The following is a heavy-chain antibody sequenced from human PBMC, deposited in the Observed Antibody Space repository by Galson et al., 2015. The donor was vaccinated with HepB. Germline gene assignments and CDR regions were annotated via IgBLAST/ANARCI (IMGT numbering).Heavy chain of an antibody. Sequence: SVKVSCKASGYTFTSYYMHWVRQAPGQGLEWMGIINPSGGSTSYAQKFQGRVTMTRDTSTSTVYMELSSLRSEDTAVYYCARVIYPRYSSSWFDYWGQGTLVTVSS. CDR1: GYTFTSYY. D-gene: IGHD6-13*01. CDR2: INPSGGST. CDR3: ARVIYPRYSSSWFDY. J-gene: IGHJ4*02. V-gene: IGHV1-46*03.